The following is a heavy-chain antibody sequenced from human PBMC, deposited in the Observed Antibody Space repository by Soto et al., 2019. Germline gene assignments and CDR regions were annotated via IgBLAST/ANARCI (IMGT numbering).Heavy chain of an antibody. CDR3: ARDRAEGSSSTPAGGMDV. CDR2: IHYSGVT. Sequence: QVQLQESGPGRVKPSETLSLNCSVSGGSIRTYYWNWIRQPPGGGLEWIAYIHYSGVTNYSPSLRGRGSISIDRSNTEFSLKVSSVTAADTAVYYCARDRAEGSSSTPAGGMDVWGPGTTVTVSS. D-gene: IGHD6-6*01. J-gene: IGHJ6*02. V-gene: IGHV4-59*01. CDR1: GGSIRTYY.